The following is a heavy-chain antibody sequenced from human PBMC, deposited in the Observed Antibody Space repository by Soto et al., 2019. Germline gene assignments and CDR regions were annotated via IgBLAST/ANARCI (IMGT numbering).Heavy chain of an antibody. CDR1: GFTFSSYS. Sequence: GGSLRLSCAASGFTFSSYSMNWVRQAPGKGLEWVSSISSSSSYIYYADSVKGRFTISRNNAKNSLYLQMNSLRAEDTAVYYCARIYCSSTSCYYPYYYGMDVWGQGTTGTVSS. CDR2: ISSSSSYI. D-gene: IGHD2-2*01. CDR3: ARIYCSSTSCYYPYYYGMDV. V-gene: IGHV3-21*01. J-gene: IGHJ6*02.